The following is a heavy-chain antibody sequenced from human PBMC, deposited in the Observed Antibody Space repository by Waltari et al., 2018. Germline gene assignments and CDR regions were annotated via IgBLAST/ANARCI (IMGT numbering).Heavy chain of an antibody. V-gene: IGHV4-39*07. J-gene: IGHJ4*02. D-gene: IGHD4-17*01. CDR1: GGSISSSSYY. CDR2: IYYSGST. Sequence: QLQLQESGPGLVKPSETLSLTCTVSGGSISSSSYYWGWIRQPPGKGLEWIGSIYYSGSTYYNPSLKSRVTISVDTSKNQFSLKLSSVTAADTAVYYCASYGDPRGRYFDYWGQGTLVTVSS. CDR3: ASYGDPRGRYFDY.